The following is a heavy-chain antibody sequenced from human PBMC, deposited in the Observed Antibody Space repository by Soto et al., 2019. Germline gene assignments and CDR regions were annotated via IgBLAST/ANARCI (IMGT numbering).Heavy chain of an antibody. Sequence: PSETLSLTCTVSGGSVSSGSYYWSWIRQPPGKGLEWIGYIYYSGSTNYNPSLKSRVTISVDTSKNQFSLKLSSVTAADTAVYYCARGNQIVLLDYWGQGTLVTVSS. CDR1: GGSVSSGSYY. CDR2: IYYSGST. CDR3: ARGNQIVLLDY. D-gene: IGHD2-8*01. V-gene: IGHV4-61*01. J-gene: IGHJ4*02.